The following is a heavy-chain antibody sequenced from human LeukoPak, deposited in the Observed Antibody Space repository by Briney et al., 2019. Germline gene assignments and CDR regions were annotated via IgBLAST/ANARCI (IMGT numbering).Heavy chain of an antibody. Sequence: SDTLSLTCTVSGGSISSSSYYWGWIRQPPGKGLEWIGSIYYSGSTYYNPSLKSRVTISVDTSKNQFSLKLSSVTAADTAVYYCASPPIYCSGGSCSDAFDIWGQGTMVTVSS. J-gene: IGHJ3*02. D-gene: IGHD2-15*01. CDR1: GGSISSSSYY. CDR3: ASPPIYCSGGSCSDAFDI. CDR2: IYYSGST. V-gene: IGHV4-39*07.